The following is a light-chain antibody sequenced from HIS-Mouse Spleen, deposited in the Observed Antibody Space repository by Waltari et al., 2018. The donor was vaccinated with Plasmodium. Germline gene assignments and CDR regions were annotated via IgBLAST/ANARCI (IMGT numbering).Light chain of an antibody. CDR2: MGS. J-gene: IGKJ2*01. CDR3: MQALQTPRYT. CDR1: QSLLHSNGYNY. V-gene: IGKV2-28*01. Sequence: DIVMTQSPLSLPVTPGEPASISCRSSQSLLHSNGYNYLDWYLQKPGLSPQLLIYMGSNRASGVPDRFSCSGSGTDVTLKISIVEADDVGVYDCMQALQTPRYTFVQGTKLEIK.